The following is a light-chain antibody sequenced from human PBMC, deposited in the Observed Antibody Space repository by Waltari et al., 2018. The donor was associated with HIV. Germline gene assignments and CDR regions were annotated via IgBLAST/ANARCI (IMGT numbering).Light chain of an antibody. J-gene: IGLJ1*01. CDR1: NSDVGAYNL. Sequence: QSALTQPASVSGSPGQSITISCTGTNSDVGAYNLVSWYQQHPGKAPKFMIYDGNKRPSGVSNRFSGSKSGNTASLTISGLQAEDEADYYCCSYASSNTLVFGSGTKVTVL. CDR3: CSYASSNTLV. V-gene: IGLV2-23*01. CDR2: DGN.